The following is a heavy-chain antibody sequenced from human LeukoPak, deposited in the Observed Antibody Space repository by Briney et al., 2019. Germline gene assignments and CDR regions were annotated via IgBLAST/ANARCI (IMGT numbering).Heavy chain of an antibody. Sequence: GASVKVSCKVSGYTLTELSMHWVRQAPGKGLDWMGGFDPEDGETIYAQTFQGRVTMTEDTSTDTAYMELSSLRSEDTAVYYCATAGGDPYYYYGMDVWGQGTTVTVSS. D-gene: IGHD2-21*02. V-gene: IGHV1-24*01. CDR1: GYTLTELS. CDR3: ATAGGDPYYYYGMDV. CDR2: FDPEDGET. J-gene: IGHJ6*02.